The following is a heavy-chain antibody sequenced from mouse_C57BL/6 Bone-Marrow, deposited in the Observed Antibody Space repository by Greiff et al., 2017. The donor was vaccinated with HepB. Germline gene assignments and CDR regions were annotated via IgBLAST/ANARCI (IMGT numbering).Heavy chain of an antibody. D-gene: IGHD1-1*01. CDR3: ARGITTVVATYFHWYFDV. V-gene: IGHV1-55*01. Sequence: QVQLKQPGAELVKPGASVKMSCKASGYTFTSYWITWVKQRPGQGLEWIGDIYPGSGSTNYNEKFKSKATLTVDTSSSTAYMQLSSLTSEDSAVYYCARGITTVVATYFHWYFDVWGTGTTVTVSS. CDR1: GYTFTSYW. J-gene: IGHJ1*03. CDR2: IYPGSGST.